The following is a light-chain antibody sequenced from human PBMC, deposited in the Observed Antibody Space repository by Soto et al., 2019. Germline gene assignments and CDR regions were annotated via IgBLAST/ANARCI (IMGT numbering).Light chain of an antibody. CDR1: SVNVANNY. V-gene: IGLV6-57*04. CDR3: HSYDSNYHVV. Sequence: NFMLTQPHSVSGSPGKTVTLSCTRSSVNVANNYVQWYQQRPGSAPTTVIFHDNQRPSGVPDRFSGFIDRSSNSASLTISGLKTEDEADYYCHSYDSNYHVVFGGGTKLTVL. J-gene: IGLJ2*01. CDR2: HDN.